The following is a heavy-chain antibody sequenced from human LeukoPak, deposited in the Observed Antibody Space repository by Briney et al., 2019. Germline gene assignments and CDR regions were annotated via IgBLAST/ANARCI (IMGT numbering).Heavy chain of an antibody. CDR1: GFTFSSYG. V-gene: IGHV3-23*01. CDR3: ARGGASGSHWARTYYYYMDV. D-gene: IGHD3-10*01. Sequence: GGSLRLSCAASGFTFSSYGMSWVRQAPGKGLEWVSAISGSGGSTYYADSVKGRFTISRDNSKNTLYLQMNSLRAEDTAVYYCARGGASGSHWARTYYYYMDVWGKGTTVTVSS. CDR2: ISGSGGST. J-gene: IGHJ6*03.